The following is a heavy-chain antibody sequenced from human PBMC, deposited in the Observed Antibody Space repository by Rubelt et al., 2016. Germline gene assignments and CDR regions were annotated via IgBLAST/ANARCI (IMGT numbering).Heavy chain of an antibody. Sequence: QLQLQESGPGLVKPSETLSLTCTVSAGSISRSTSYWGWIRQAPGKGLEWIGSIDYSGGSYYNPSLKSRVTISLDSSKNQFSLKWSSVTAADTAVYYCAREGGSGYDSGFDIWGQGTMVTVSS. J-gene: IGHJ3*02. D-gene: IGHD5-12*01. CDR3: AREGGSGYDSGFDI. CDR2: IDYSGGS. CDR1: AGSISRSTSY. V-gene: IGHV4-39*02.